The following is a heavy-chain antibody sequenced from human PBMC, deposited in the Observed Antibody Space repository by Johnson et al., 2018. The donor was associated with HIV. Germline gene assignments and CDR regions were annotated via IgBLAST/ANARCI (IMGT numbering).Heavy chain of an antibody. CDR2: ISGSGGST. CDR3: ARERWGDYDI. J-gene: IGHJ3*02. Sequence: VQLVESGGGLVQPGGSLRLSCAASGLTFSAYATSWVRQAPGKGLEWVSAISGSGGSTYYADSVKGRFTISRDNAKNSLYLQMNSLRAEDTAVYYCARERWGDYDIWGQGTMVTVSS. D-gene: IGHD4-17*01. CDR1: GLTFSAYA. V-gene: IGHV3-23*04.